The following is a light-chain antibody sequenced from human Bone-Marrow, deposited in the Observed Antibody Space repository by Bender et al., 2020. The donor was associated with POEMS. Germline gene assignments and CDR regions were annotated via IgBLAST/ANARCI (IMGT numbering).Light chain of an antibody. V-gene: IGLV2-8*01. J-gene: IGLJ3*02. Sequence: QSALTQPASVSGSPGQSITISCTGTDIDNRYNPYVSWYQQHADSAPRLIIYEVSKRPPRVPHRFSGSKSGNTASLTVSGLQAEDEAEYYCASYGASKNLMFAGGTKLTVL. CDR1: DIDNRYNPY. CDR3: ASYGASKNLM. CDR2: EVS.